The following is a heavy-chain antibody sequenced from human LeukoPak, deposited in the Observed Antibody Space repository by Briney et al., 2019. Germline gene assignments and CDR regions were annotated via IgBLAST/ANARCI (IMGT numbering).Heavy chain of an antibody. V-gene: IGHV1-2*06. CDR3: ARDLYPGYYYYYMDV. CDR1: GYTFTGYY. J-gene: IGHJ6*03. D-gene: IGHD3-16*02. Sequence: GASVKVSCKASGYTFTGYYMHWVRRAPGQGREWMGRINPNSGGTNYAQKFQGRVTMTRDTSISTAYMELSRLRSDDTAVYYCARDLYPGYYYYYMDVWGKGTTVTVSS. CDR2: INPNSGGT.